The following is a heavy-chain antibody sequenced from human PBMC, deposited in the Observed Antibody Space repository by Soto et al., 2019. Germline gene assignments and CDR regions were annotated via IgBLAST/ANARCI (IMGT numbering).Heavy chain of an antibody. Sequence: GGSLRLSCAASGFTFSSYAMHWVRQAPGKGLEWVAVISHDGSNKYYADSVKGRFTISRDNSKNTLYLQMNSLRAEDTAVYYCARESYYYDSSGYYYGWFDPWGQGTLVTVSS. CDR3: ARESYYYDSSGYYYGWFDP. D-gene: IGHD3-22*01. J-gene: IGHJ5*02. CDR1: GFTFSSYA. CDR2: ISHDGSNK. V-gene: IGHV3-30-3*01.